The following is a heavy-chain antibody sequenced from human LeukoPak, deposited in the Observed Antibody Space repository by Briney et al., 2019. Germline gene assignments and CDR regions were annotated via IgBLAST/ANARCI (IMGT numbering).Heavy chain of an antibody. J-gene: IGHJ6*02. V-gene: IGHV1-18*01. CDR3: AREVCGGDCYHYYGMDV. CDR2: ISAYNGNT. CDR1: GYTFTSYG. Sequence: ASVEVSCKASGYTFTSYGISWVRQAPGQGLEWMGWISAYNGNTNYAQKLQGRVTMTTDTSTSTAYMELRSLRSDDTAVYYCAREVCGGDCYHYYGMDVWGQGTTVTVSS. D-gene: IGHD2-21*02.